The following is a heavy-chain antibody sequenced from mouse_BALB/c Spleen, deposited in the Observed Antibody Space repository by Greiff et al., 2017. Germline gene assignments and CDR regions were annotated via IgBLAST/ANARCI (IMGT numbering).Heavy chain of an antibody. CDR3: GSGEYGNYYYAMDY. V-gene: IGHV1-37*01. J-gene: IGHJ4*01. Sequence: EVQLQESGPELVKPGASVKISCKASGYSFTGYFMNWVKQSHGKSLEWIGRINPYNGDTFYNQKFKGKATLTVDKSSSTAHMELLSLTSEDSAVYYCGSGEYGNYYYAMDYWGQGTSVTVSS. D-gene: IGHD2-10*02. CDR1: GYSFTGYF. CDR2: INPYNGDT.